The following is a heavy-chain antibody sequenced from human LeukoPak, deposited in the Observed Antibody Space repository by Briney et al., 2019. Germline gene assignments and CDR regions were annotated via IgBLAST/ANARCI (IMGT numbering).Heavy chain of an antibody. CDR2: IKSKTDGGTT. J-gene: IGHJ4*02. D-gene: IGHD3-22*01. Sequence: ETLSLTCTVSGGSISSYYWSWVRQAPGKGPEWVGRIKSKTDGGTTDYAAPVKGRFIISRDDSKNTLYLQMNSLKTEDTAVYYCTTVLGYFGGQGTLVTVSS. V-gene: IGHV3-15*01. CDR1: GGSISSYY. CDR3: TTVLGYF.